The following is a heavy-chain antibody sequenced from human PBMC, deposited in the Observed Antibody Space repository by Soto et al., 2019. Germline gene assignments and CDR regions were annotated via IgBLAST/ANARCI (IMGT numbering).Heavy chain of an antibody. CDR2: IYYSGST. Sequence: QVRLEESGPGLVKPSETLSLICSVSGGSVNNADYFWSWIRHHPENGLEWIGYIYYSGSTRYNPSFKTRATLSIDTYKNQFSLRLNSVTVADTAVYFCARDADYGVSRGGMVVWGRGPTVTVSS. J-gene: IGHJ6*02. V-gene: IGHV4-31*03. CDR1: GGSVNNADYF. D-gene: IGHD4-17*01. CDR3: ARDADYGVSRGGMVV.